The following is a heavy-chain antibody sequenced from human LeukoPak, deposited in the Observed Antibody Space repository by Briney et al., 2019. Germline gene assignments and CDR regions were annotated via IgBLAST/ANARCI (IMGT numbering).Heavy chain of an antibody. Sequence: SETLSLTCAVYGGSSSGYYWSWIRQPPGKGLEWIGEINHSGSTNYNPSLKSRVTISVDTSKNQFSLKLSSVTAADTAVYYCARTGPGIAAGTYYYMDVWGKGTTVTVSS. CDR3: ARTGPGIAAGTYYYMDV. CDR2: INHSGST. D-gene: IGHD6-13*01. V-gene: IGHV4-34*01. J-gene: IGHJ6*03. CDR1: GGSSSGYY.